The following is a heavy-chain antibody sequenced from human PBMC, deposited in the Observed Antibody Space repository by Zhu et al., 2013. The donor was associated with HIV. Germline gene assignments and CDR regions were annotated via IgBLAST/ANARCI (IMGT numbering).Heavy chain of an antibody. CDR2: ISVSTGDT. Sequence: QVHLLQSGAEMKNPGASVMVSCKTSGYTFTDYGITWVRQAPGQGLEWMGWISVSTGDTTYAHFYQDRVTFIADTSTMTAYMELRSLRSDDTAVYYCATSPRRDGYNGAEYFQHWGQGTLVTVSS. CDR1: GYTFTDYG. J-gene: IGHJ1*01. V-gene: IGHV1-18*01. D-gene: IGHD5-12*01. CDR3: ATSPRRDGYNGAEYFQH.